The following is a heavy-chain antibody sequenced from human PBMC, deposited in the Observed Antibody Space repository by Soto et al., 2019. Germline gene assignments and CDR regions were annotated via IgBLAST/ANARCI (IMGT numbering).Heavy chain of an antibody. CDR2: IYHSGST. V-gene: IGHV4-4*02. D-gene: IGHD3-9*01. CDR3: ARDVHYDIFESYFDY. CDR1: SGSISSSNW. Sequence: PSETLSLTCAVSSGSISSSNWWSWVRQPPGKGLEWIGEIYHSGSTNYNPSLKSRVTISVDKSKNQFSLKLSSVTAADTAVYYCARDVHYDIFESYFDYWGQGTLVTVSS. J-gene: IGHJ4*02.